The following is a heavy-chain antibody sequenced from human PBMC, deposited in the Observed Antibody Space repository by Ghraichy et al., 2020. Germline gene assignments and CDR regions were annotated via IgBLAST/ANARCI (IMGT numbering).Heavy chain of an antibody. V-gene: IGHV3-23*01. Sequence: SCAASGFTFTNYMMSWVRQAPGQGLEWVASISGRGRDTYYSDSVKGRFTISRDNSKNTLHLQMNSLRGADSAIYYCVKDRGNTDPFYDSWGQGTLVNVSS. J-gene: IGHJ4*02. D-gene: IGHD5-18*01. CDR1: GFTFTNYM. CDR2: ISGRGRDT. CDR3: VKDRGNTDPFYDS.